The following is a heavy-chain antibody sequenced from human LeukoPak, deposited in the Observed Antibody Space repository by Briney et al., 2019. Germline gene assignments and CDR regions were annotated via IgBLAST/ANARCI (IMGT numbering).Heavy chain of an antibody. V-gene: IGHV3-49*03. J-gene: IGHJ4*02. Sequence: GGSLRLSCTASGFTFGDYLMSWFRQAPGKGLEWIGFISGGTTEYAASVKGRFTISRDDSTSIAYLQMNSLTTEDTAVYYCATNDYDDYIPDSWGQGTLVTVPS. CDR2: ISGGTT. D-gene: IGHD4-17*01. CDR3: ATNDYDDYIPDS. CDR1: GFTFGDYL.